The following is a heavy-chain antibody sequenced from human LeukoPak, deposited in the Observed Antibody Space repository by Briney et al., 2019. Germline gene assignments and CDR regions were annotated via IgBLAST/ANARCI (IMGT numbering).Heavy chain of an antibody. Sequence: KAGGSLRLSCAASGFTFSSYAMHWVRQAPGKGLEWVAVISYDGSNKYYADSVKGRFTISRDNSKNTLYLQMNSLRAEDTAVYYCARVSSSGWHFFDYWGQGTLVTVSS. V-gene: IGHV3-30-3*01. D-gene: IGHD6-19*01. CDR3: ARVSSSGWHFFDY. CDR1: GFTFSSYA. CDR2: ISYDGSNK. J-gene: IGHJ4*02.